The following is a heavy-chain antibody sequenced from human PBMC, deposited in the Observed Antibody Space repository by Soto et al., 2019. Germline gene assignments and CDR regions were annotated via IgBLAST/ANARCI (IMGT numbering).Heavy chain of an antibody. V-gene: IGHV1-2*02. Sequence: ASVKVSCKASGYTFTGYYMHWLRQAPGQGLEWMGWINPNSGGTNYAQKFQGRVTMTRDTSISTAYMELSRLRSDDTAVYYCARGDFWSGYNFYYYYYGMDVWGQGTTVTVSS. D-gene: IGHD3-3*01. CDR3: ARGDFWSGYNFYYYYYGMDV. CDR2: INPNSGGT. CDR1: GYTFTGYY. J-gene: IGHJ6*02.